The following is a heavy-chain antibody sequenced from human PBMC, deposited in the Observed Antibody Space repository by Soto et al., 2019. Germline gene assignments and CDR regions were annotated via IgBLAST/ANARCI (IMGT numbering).Heavy chain of an antibody. CDR1: GGSISSYY. V-gene: IGHV4-59*01. CDR2: IYYSGST. CDR3: AVGSSGYPYYFDY. J-gene: IGHJ4*02. D-gene: IGHD3-22*01. Sequence: SETPSLTCTVSGGSISSYYWSWIRQPPGKGLEWIGYIYYSGSTNYNPSLKSRVTISVDTSKNQFSLKLSSVTAADTAVYYCAVGSSGYPYYFDYWGQGTLVTVSS.